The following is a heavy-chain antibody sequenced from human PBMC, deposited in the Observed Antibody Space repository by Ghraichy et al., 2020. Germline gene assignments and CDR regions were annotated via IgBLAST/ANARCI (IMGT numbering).Heavy chain of an antibody. CDR3: ARFVPRDGYNFDS. V-gene: IGHV3-33*01. CDR1: GFTFSAYG. D-gene: IGHD5-24*01. Sequence: GESLNISCVGSGFTFSAYGMNWVRQAPGKGLEWLAVIWFDGSNKYYADSVKGRFTISRDNSNNTVYLQLSSLRVEDTAVYYCARFVPRDGYNFDSWGQGTLVSVSS. CDR2: IWFDGSNK. J-gene: IGHJ5*01.